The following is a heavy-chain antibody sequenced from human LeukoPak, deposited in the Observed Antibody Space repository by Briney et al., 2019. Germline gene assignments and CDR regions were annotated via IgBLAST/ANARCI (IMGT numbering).Heavy chain of an antibody. CDR3: ARDGAVEMATKNPFYYYYGMDV. Sequence: GASVKVSCKASGGTFGSYAISWVGQAPGQGLEWMGGIFPILGIANYAQKFQGRVTITADKSTSTAYMELSSLRSEDTAVYYCARDGAVEMATKNPFYYYYGMDVWGQGTTVTVSS. CDR2: IFPILGIA. D-gene: IGHD5-24*01. CDR1: GGTFGSYA. V-gene: IGHV1-69*10. J-gene: IGHJ6*02.